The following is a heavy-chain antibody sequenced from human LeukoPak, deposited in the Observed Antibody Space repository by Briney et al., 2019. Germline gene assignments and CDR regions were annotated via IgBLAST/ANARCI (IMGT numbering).Heavy chain of an antibody. D-gene: IGHD4-11*01. Sequence: SETLSLTCTVSGGSISSYYWSWIRQSPGKGLEWIGYIYYSGSTKYNPSLESRVTISVDTSKNQFSLKLSSVTAADTAVYYCAGHGSYYGAFDIWGQGTMVTVSS. V-gene: IGHV4-59*08. CDR3: AGHGSYYGAFDI. J-gene: IGHJ3*02. CDR1: GGSISSYY. CDR2: IYYSGST.